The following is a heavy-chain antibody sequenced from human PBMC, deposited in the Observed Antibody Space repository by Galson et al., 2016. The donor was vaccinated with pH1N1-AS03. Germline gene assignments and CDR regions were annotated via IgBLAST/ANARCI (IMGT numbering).Heavy chain of an antibody. Sequence: SLRLSCAASGFSCGDYPMNWVRQAPGKGLEWVSYISSSGADIFYADSVKGRFTISRDNTKNSLYLQMDSLRGDDTALYYCAKDTGVFGYYYTFDYWGLGTLVTVSS. D-gene: IGHD3-3*01. CDR3: AKDTGVFGYYYTFDY. CDR1: GFSCGDYP. J-gene: IGHJ4*02. CDR2: ISSSGADI. V-gene: IGHV3-21*03.